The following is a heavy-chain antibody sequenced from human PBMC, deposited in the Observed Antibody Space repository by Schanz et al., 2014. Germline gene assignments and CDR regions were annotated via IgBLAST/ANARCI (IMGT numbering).Heavy chain of an antibody. CDR3: AKDSQTTVNRVGYYYGMDV. CDR1: GFTFDNYA. J-gene: IGHJ6*02. Sequence: EVQLVESGGGLVQPGRSLRLSCAASGFTFDNYAMHWVRQAPGKGLEWVSSISWNSGSVAYADSVKGRFTISRDDAKNSLYLQINSLRAEATALYYCAKDSQTTVNRVGYYYGMDVWGQGTTVTVSS. V-gene: IGHV3-9*01. CDR2: ISWNSGSV. D-gene: IGHD4-4*01.